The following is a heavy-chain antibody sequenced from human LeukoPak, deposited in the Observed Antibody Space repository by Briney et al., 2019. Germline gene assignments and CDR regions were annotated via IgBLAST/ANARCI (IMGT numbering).Heavy chain of an antibody. D-gene: IGHD3-3*01. CDR1: GCTFSSYA. CDR2: ISGSGGST. V-gene: IGHV3-23*01. J-gene: IGHJ4*02. CDR3: AKGLSIFGVVILPFDY. Sequence: GGSVRLSCAASGCTFSSYAMSWVRQAPGKGLEWVSAISGSGGSTYYADSVKGRFTISRDNSKNTLYLQMNSQRAEDTAVYYSAKGLSIFGVVILPFDYWGQGTLVTVSS.